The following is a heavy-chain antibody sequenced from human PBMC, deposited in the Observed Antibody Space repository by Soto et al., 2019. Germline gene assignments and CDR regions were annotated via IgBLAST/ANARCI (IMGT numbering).Heavy chain of an antibody. D-gene: IGHD2-2*01. CDR3: ARLLYCSSTSCYYFDY. J-gene: IGHJ4*02. CDR1: GGSISSSSYY. Sequence: QLQLQESGPGLVKPSETLSLTCTVSGGSISSSSYYWGWIRQPPGKGLEWIGSIYYSGSTYYNPSLKSRVTISVDTSKNQFSLQLSSVTAADTAVYYCARLLYCSSTSCYYFDYWGQGTLVTVSS. CDR2: IYYSGST. V-gene: IGHV4-39*01.